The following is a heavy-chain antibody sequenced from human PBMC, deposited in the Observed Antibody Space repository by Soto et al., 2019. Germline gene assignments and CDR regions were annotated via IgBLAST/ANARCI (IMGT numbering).Heavy chain of an antibody. Sequence: QVQLQESGPGLVKPSQTLSLTCTVSGGSISSGGYYWSWIRQHPGKGLAWIGYIYYSGSTYYNPSLRSRVTISVDTSKNQFSLKLSAVTAADTAVYYCARVRADYSTPRDYYYMDVWGKGTTVTVSS. D-gene: IGHD4-4*01. CDR3: ARVRADYSTPRDYYYMDV. V-gene: IGHV4-31*03. CDR1: GGSISSGGYY. J-gene: IGHJ6*03. CDR2: IYYSGST.